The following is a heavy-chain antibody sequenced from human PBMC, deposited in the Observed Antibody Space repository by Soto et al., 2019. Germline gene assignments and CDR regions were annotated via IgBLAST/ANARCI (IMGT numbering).Heavy chain of an antibody. CDR1: GYTFTSYG. V-gene: IGHV1-18*01. CDR2: ISAYNGNT. CDR3: ARDAAIGMNDY. Sequence: QVQLVQSGAEVKKPGASVKVSCKASGYTFTSYGISWVRQATGQGLEWMGWISAYNGNTKYAQKLQGRATMTTDTDTSTTYMELRSLRSDDTAVYYCARDAAIGMNDYWGQGTLVTVSS. J-gene: IGHJ4*02. D-gene: IGHD1-20*01.